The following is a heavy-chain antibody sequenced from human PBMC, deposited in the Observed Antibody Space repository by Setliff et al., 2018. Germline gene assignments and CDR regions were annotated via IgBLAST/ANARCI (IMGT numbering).Heavy chain of an antibody. V-gene: IGHV3-72*01. CDR2: TRNKALNYAT. Sequence: PGGSLRLSCAASGLSFRDHFMDWVRQAPGKGLEWLGRTRNKALNYATEYAASVKGRFTISRDDSKNSVYLQMNNLKNEDTAVYYCTRDSVRMIKGDDYYFMDVWGRGTTVTVSS. J-gene: IGHJ6*03. CDR1: GLSFRDHF. D-gene: IGHD3-22*01. CDR3: TRDSVRMIKGDDYYFMDV.